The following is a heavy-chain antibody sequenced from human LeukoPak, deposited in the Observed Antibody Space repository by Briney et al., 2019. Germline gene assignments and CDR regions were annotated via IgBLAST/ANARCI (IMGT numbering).Heavy chain of an antibody. CDR2: IYPGDSHT. CDR1: GYSFTSYL. D-gene: IGHD3-22*01. J-gene: IGHJ3*02. Sequence: GESLKISCKGSGYSFTSYLIGWVRQMPGKGLEWMGIIYPGDSHTTYSPSFQVQVTISADKSSSTAYLQWSSMKASDNVMYYCARIEGGGIVVVITGAFDIWGQGTMVTVSS. V-gene: IGHV5-51*01. CDR3: ARIEGGGIVVVITGAFDI.